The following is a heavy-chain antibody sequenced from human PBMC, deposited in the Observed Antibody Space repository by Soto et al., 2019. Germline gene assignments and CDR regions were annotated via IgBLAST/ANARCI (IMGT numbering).Heavy chain of an antibody. CDR3: ARSGVVVVPAASGWFDP. CDR2: ISSSGSTI. D-gene: IGHD2-2*01. V-gene: IGHV3-48*03. Sequence: GGSLRLSCAASGFTFSSYEMNWVRQAPGKGLEWVSYISSSGSTIYYADSVKGRFTISRDNAKNSLYLQMNSLRAEDTAVYYCARSGVVVVPAASGWFDPWGQGTLVTVSS. CDR1: GFTFSSYE. J-gene: IGHJ5*02.